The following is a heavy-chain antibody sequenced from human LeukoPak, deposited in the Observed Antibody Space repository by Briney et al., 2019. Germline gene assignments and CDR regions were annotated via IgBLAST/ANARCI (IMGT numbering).Heavy chain of an antibody. CDR2: ISYDGSNK. CDR3: ANLVAAAGTVDY. V-gene: IGHV3-30-3*01. Sequence: GGSLRLSCAASGFTFSSYAMHWVRQAPGKGLEWVAVISYDGSNKYYADSAKGRFTVSRDNSKNTLYLQMNSLRAEDTAVYYCANLVAAAGTVDYWGQGTLVTVSS. J-gene: IGHJ4*02. CDR1: GFTFSSYA. D-gene: IGHD6-13*01.